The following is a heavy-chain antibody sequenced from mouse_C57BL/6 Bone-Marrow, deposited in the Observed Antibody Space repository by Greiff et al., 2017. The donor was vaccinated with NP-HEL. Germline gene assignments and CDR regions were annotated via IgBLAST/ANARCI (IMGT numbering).Heavy chain of an antibody. Sequence: VQLQQPASVLARPGASALMSCKTSRSTFTSSWMHSVIQRPGQGLAWIGALYPGHSDASSNQKLKGKAKLTAVRSASTSYMELSIMIDEVSAVYYCTYDGYRRGHGRSV. D-gene: IGHD2-3*01. J-gene: IGHJ4*01. CDR1: RSTFTSSW. V-gene: IGHV1-5*01. CDR2: LYPGHSDA. CDR3: TYDGYR.